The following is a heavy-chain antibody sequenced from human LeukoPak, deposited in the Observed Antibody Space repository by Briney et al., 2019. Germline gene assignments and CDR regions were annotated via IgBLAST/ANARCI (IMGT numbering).Heavy chain of an antibody. CDR3: AGGSGWLIEVY. D-gene: IGHD6-19*01. CDR1: GFTFSTYW. J-gene: IGHJ4*02. V-gene: IGHV3-7*01. Sequence: GGSLGLSCAASGFTFSTYWLSWVRQAPGKGLEWVANIKQDGSEEAYVDSVKGRFTISRDNAKNSLYLQMNSLRAEDTAVYYCAGGSGWLIEVYWGQGSLVTVSS. CDR2: IKQDGSEE.